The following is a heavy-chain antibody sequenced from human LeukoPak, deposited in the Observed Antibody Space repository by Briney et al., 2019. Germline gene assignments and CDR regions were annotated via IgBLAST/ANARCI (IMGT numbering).Heavy chain of an antibody. J-gene: IGHJ3*02. Sequence: SETLSLTSSVSGGSISSYYWSCIRQPPDKGLELTVYIYYSGSTKYNPSLKSRVTLSVDTSKYQFSLKLGFVTAADTGVYYCARDPSGYHIDAFDIWGQGTMVTVSS. CDR2: IYYSGST. CDR3: ARDPSGYHIDAFDI. CDR1: GGSISSYY. D-gene: IGHD3-3*01. V-gene: IGHV4-59*01.